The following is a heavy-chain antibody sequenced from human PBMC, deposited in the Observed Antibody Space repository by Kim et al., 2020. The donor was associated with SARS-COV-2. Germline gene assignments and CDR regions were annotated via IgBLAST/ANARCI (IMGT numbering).Heavy chain of an antibody. D-gene: IGHD3-16*01. CDR3: ARVGRGGFYYGMDV. CDR2: IYYSGST. V-gene: IGHV4-39*07. CDR1: GGSISSSSYY. J-gene: IGHJ6*02. Sequence: SETLSLTCTVSGGSISSSSYYWGWIRQPPGKGLEWIGNIYYSGSTYYNPSLKSRVTISVDTSKNQFSLKLRSVTAADTAVYYCARVGRGGFYYGMDVWGQGTTVTVSS.